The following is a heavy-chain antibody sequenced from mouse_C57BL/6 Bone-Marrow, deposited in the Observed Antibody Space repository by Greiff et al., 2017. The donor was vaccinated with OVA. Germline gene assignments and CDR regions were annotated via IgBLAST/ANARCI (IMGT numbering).Heavy chain of an antibody. CDR3: ARSFYYYGSSPFAY. V-gene: IGHV1-82*01. CDR2: IYPGDGDT. Sequence: VQLQQSGPELVKPGASVKISCKASGYAFSSSWMNWVKQRPGKGLEWIGRIYPGDGDTNYNGKFKGKATLTADKSSSTAYMQLSSLTSEDSAVYVCARSFYYYGSSPFAYWGQGTLVTVSA. D-gene: IGHD1-1*01. J-gene: IGHJ3*01. CDR1: GYAFSSSW.